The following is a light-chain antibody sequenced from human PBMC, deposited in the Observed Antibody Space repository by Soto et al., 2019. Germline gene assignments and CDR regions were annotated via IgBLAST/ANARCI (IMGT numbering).Light chain of an antibody. J-gene: IGKJ1*01. CDR3: QQYSTTPPT. V-gene: IGKV4-1*01. Sequence: DIVMTQSPDSLAVSLGERATINCKSSQSVLYSSNNKNYLAWYQQKPGQPPQLLSYWASIRESGVPDRFSGSGSETDFTLTISSLQAEDVAVYYCQQYSTTPPTFGQGTKVEIK. CDR1: QSVLYSSNNKNY. CDR2: WAS.